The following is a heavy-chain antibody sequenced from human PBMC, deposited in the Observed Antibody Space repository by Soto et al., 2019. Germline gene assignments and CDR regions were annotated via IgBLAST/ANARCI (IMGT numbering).Heavy chain of an antibody. D-gene: IGHD2-15*01. J-gene: IGHJ5*02. CDR3: ASHCSGGSCYYNWFDP. CDR2: IIPIFGTA. Sequence: SVKVSCKASGGTFSSYAISWVRQAPGQGLEWMGGIIPIFGTANHAQKFQGRVTITADESTSTAYMELSSLRSEDTAVYYCASHCSGGSCYYNWFDPWGQGTLVTVSS. V-gene: IGHV1-69*13. CDR1: GGTFSSYA.